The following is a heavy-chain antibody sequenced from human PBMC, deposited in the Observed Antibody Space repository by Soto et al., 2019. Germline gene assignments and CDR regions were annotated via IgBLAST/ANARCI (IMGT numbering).Heavy chain of an antibody. CDR3: ARDRVYDFWSGYYGYYYYGMDV. CDR2: ISSSSYI. CDR1: VFTFSSYS. D-gene: IGHD3-3*01. J-gene: IGHJ6*01. V-gene: IGHV3-21*01. Sequence: PWGSLPVTCASSVFTFSSYSMNWVRQAPGNGLDLVSSISSSSYIYYADSVKGRFTISRDNAKNSLYLQMNSLRAEDTAVYYCARDRVYDFWSGYYGYYYYGMDVWGQGTTVTVSS.